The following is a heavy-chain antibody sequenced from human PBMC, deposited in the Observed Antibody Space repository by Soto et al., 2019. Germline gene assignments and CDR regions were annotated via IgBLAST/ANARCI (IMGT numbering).Heavy chain of an antibody. CDR3: ARHVTPYGDYGEYFDY. CDR1: GGSISSSSYY. CDR2: IYYSGST. V-gene: IGHV4-39*01. J-gene: IGHJ4*02. Sequence: PSETLSLTCTVSGGSISSSSYYWGWIRQPPGKGLEWIGSIYYSGSTYYNPSLKSRVTISVDTSKNQFSLKLSSVTAADTAVYYCARHVTPYGDYGEYFDYWGQGTLVTSPQ. D-gene: IGHD4-17*01.